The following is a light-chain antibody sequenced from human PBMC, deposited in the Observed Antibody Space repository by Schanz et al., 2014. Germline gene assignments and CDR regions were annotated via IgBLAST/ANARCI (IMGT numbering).Light chain of an antibody. J-gene: IGLJ3*02. CDR1: TSNIGAGYD. V-gene: IGLV1-40*01. CDR2: GDS. Sequence: QSVLTQPPSVSGAPGQRVTISCTGSTSNIGAGYDVHWYQHFPGAAPKLLIFGDSNRPSGVPARFFGSKSGTSASLAITGLQAEDEADYYCCSYAGSYNFWVFGGGTKLPVL. CDR3: CSYAGSYNFWV.